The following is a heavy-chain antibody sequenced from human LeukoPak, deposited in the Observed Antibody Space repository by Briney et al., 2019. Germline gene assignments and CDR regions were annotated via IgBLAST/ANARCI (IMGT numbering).Heavy chain of an antibody. D-gene: IGHD2-15*01. V-gene: IGHV4-34*01. CDR2: INHSGST. CDR3: ARGPYCSSGSCYRKRPKGLDY. J-gene: IGHJ4*02. Sequence: PSETLSLTCAVYGGSFSGYYWSWIRQPPGKGLEWIGEINHSGSTNYNPSLKSRVTISVDTSKNQFSLKLSSVAAEDTAVYYCARGPYCSSGSCYRKRPKGLDYWGQGTLVTVSS. CDR1: GGSFSGYY.